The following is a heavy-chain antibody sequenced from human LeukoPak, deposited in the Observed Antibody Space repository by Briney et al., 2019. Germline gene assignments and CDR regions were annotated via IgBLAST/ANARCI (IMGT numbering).Heavy chain of an antibody. Sequence: SETLSLTCAVYGGSFSGYYWSWIRQPPGKGLEWMREINHSGSTNYNPSLKSRVTISVDTSKNQFSLKLSSVTAADTAVYYCARGAEDHYDFWRKIDYWGQGTLVTVSS. J-gene: IGHJ4*02. CDR1: GGSFSGYY. CDR3: ARGAEDHYDFWRKIDY. CDR2: INHSGST. D-gene: IGHD3-3*01. V-gene: IGHV4-34*01.